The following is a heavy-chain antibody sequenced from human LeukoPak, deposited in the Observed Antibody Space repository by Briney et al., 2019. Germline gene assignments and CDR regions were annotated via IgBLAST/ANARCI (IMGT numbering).Heavy chain of an antibody. CDR1: GGSISSYY. V-gene: IGHV4-4*07. D-gene: IGHD2-2*01. Sequence: SGTLSLTCTVSGGSISSYYWSWIRQPAGKGLEWIGRIYTSGSTNYNPSLKSRVTISVDKSKNQFSLKLSSVTAADTAVYYCARVGGYCSSTSCYNWFDPWGQGTLVTVSS. CDR3: ARVGGYCSSTSCYNWFDP. J-gene: IGHJ5*02. CDR2: IYTSGST.